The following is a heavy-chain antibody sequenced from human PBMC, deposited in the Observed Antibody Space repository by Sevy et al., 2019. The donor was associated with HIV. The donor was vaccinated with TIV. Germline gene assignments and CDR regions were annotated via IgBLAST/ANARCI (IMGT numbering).Heavy chain of an antibody. CDR1: GYTFTEYY. V-gene: IGHV1-2*02. J-gene: IGHJ4*02. Sequence: ASVKVSCKASGYTFTEYYVHWLRQAPGLGLEWMGWINPQTGGTYFAKKFQDRVTLTTATSINAVYMELSGLKFDDTAVFYCARMGDYFDTSGYYPLKYWGLGTLVTVSS. CDR3: ARMGDYFDTSGYYPLKY. D-gene: IGHD3-22*01. CDR2: INPQTGGT.